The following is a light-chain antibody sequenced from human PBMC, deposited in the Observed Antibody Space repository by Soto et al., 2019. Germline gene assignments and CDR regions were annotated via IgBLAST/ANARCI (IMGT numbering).Light chain of an antibody. J-gene: IGKJ1*01. CDR2: CAS. CDR1: QSVSSSF. CDR3: QQYGSFWT. Sequence: IGLTQSPSTLSLSPGERATLSCRASQSVSSSFLAWYQQKPGQAPRLLIYCASSSATGIPDRFSGSGSGTDFTLTISRLEPEDFAVYYCQQYGSFWTFGQGTKVEIK. V-gene: IGKV3-20*01.